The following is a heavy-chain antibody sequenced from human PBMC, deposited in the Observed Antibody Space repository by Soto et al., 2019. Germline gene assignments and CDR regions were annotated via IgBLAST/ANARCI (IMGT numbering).Heavy chain of an antibody. D-gene: IGHD3-22*01. CDR2: INAGNGNT. Sequence: ASVKVSCKASGYTFTSYAMHWVRQAPGQRLEWMGWINAGNGNTKYSQKFQGRVTITRDTSASTAYMELSSLRSEDTAVYYCARAPLDYDSSGYYFYYYYGMDVWGQGTTVTVSS. CDR3: ARAPLDYDSSGYYFYYYYGMDV. V-gene: IGHV1-3*01. CDR1: GYTFTSYA. J-gene: IGHJ6*02.